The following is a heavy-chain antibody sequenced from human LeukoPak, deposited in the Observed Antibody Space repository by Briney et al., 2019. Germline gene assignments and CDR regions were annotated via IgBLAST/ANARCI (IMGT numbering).Heavy chain of an antibody. CDR3: ARDGYSSSCLDY. CDR2: INPSGGST. J-gene: IGHJ4*02. CDR1: GYTFTSYG. Sequence: GASVKISCKASGYTFTSYGISWVRQAPGQGLEWMGIINPSGGSTSYAQKFQGRVTMTRDMSTSTVYMELSSLRSEDTAVYYCARDGYSSSCLDYWGQGTLVTVSS. V-gene: IGHV1-46*01. D-gene: IGHD6-13*01.